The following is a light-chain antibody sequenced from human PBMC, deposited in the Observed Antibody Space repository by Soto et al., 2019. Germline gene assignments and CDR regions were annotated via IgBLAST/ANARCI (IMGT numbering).Light chain of an antibody. V-gene: IGLV2-8*01. J-gene: IGLJ2*01. CDR3: SSYAGSNIS. CDR2: EVS. Sequence: QSDLTQPPSASGSPGQSVTISCTGTSSDVGGYNYVSWYQQHPGKAPKLMIYEVSKRPSGVPDRFSGSKSGNTASLTVSGLQAEDEADYYCSSYAGSNISFGGGTKLTVL. CDR1: SSDVGGYNY.